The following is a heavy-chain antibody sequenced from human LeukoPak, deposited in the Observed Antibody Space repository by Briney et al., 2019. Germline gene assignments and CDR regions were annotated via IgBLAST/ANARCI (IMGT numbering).Heavy chain of an antibody. CDR3: AKAQYSSSSGPFDY. D-gene: IGHD6-6*01. Sequence: GGSLRLSCAASGFTFSSYAMHWVRQAPGKGLEWVAVISYDGSNKYYADSVKGRFTISRDNSKNTLYLQMNSLRAEDTAVYYCAKAQYSSSSGPFDYWGQGTLVTVSS. CDR1: GFTFSSYA. V-gene: IGHV3-30-3*01. J-gene: IGHJ4*02. CDR2: ISYDGSNK.